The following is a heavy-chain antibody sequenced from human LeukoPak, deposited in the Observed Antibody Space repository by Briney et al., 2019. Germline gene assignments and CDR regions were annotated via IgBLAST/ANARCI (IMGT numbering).Heavy chain of an antibody. Sequence: ASVKVSCKASGGTFSSYAISWVRRAPGQGLELMGGIIPIFGTADYAQKFQGRVTITADESTSTAYMELSSLRSEDTAVYYCARSLGPKADDSSGHYLNWGQGTLVTVSS. CDR3: ARSLGPKADDSSGHYLN. D-gene: IGHD3-22*01. J-gene: IGHJ4*02. CDR2: IIPIFGTA. V-gene: IGHV1-69*13. CDR1: GGTFSSYA.